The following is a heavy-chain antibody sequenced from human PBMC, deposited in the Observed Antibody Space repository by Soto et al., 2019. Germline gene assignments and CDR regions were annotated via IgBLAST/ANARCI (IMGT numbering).Heavy chain of an antibody. Sequence: EVQLLESGGCLVQPGGSLRLSCAASGFTFSSYAMSWVRQAPGKGLEWVSAISGSGGSTYYADSVKGQFTISRDSSKNTLYLQRNSLRAEDTAVYYCAKQDGYSSSSGYYFDYWGQGTLVTVSS. J-gene: IGHJ4*02. CDR2: ISGSGGST. CDR3: AKQDGYSSSSGYYFDY. D-gene: IGHD6-6*01. V-gene: IGHV3-23*01. CDR1: GFTFSSYA.